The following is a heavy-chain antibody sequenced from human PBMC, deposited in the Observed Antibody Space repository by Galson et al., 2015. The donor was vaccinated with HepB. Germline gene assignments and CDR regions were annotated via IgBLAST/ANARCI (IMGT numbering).Heavy chain of an antibody. CDR2: IRQDGRAT. V-gene: IGHV3-7*01. CDR1: GFTFSSYW. D-gene: IGHD6-19*01. J-gene: IGHJ4*02. Sequence: SLRLSCAPSGFTFSSYWVTWVRQASGKGLEWVASIRQDGRATYYEDSVKGRFTISRDNPKNSLSLQMNSLRAEDTAVYYCARGSAKTWHANFDYWGQGTLVTVSS. CDR3: ARGSAKTWHANFDY.